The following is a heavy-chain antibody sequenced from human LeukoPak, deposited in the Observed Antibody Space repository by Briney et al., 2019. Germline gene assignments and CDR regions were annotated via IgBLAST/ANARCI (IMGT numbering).Heavy chain of an antibody. CDR3: ARDVREGTMVRGVITPIDY. V-gene: IGHV1-18*04. CDR1: GYTFTDYY. D-gene: IGHD3-10*01. CDR2: ISAYNGNT. Sequence: GASVKVSCKASGYTFTDYYLHWVRQAPGQGLEWMGWISAYNGNTNYAQKLQGRVTMTTDTSTSTAYMELRSLRSDDTAVYYCARDVREGTMVRGVITPIDYWGQGTLVTVSS. J-gene: IGHJ4*02.